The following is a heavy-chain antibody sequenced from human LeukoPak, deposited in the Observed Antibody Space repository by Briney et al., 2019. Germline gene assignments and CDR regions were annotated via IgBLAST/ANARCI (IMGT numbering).Heavy chain of an antibody. CDR3: ARAPPMTTVTTDAFDI. CDR2: IKQDGSEK. CDR1: GFTFSSYW. Sequence: GGSLRLSCAASGFTFSSYWMSWVRQAPGKGLEWVANIKQDGSEKYYVDSVKGRFTISRDNAKNSLYLQMNSLRAEVTAVYYCARAPPMTTVTTDAFDIWGQGTMVTVSS. J-gene: IGHJ3*02. D-gene: IGHD4-17*01. V-gene: IGHV3-7*03.